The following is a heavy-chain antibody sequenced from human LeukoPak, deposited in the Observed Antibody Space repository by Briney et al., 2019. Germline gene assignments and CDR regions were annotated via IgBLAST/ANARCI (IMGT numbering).Heavy chain of an antibody. D-gene: IGHD3-22*01. J-gene: IGHJ4*02. CDR1: GFTFSNYA. CDR2: ISGSGGST. Sequence: GGSLRLSCAAAGFTFSNYAMTWVRQAPGRGLEWVSSISGSGGSTYYADSVKGRFTISRDNSKNTLYLQMYSLRAEDTAVYYCARDSVHITMIVVVTPDYWGQGTLVTVSS. V-gene: IGHV3-23*01. CDR3: ARDSVHITMIVVVTPDY.